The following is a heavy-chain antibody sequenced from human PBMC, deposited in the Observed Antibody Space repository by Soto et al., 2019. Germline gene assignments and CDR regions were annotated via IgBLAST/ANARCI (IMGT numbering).Heavy chain of an antibody. CDR2: INPNSGNI. CDR3: ARGRASGSYYPLDY. Sequence: AAAVKVSCKASGNTFTSYDINWVRQATGHGLEWMGWINPNSGNIGYAQKFQGRVTMTRDTAIRTAYMEVSRLRSDDTAVYYCARGRASGSYYPLDYWGQGTLVTVSS. V-gene: IGHV1-8*01. D-gene: IGHD3-10*01. J-gene: IGHJ4*02. CDR1: GNTFTSYD.